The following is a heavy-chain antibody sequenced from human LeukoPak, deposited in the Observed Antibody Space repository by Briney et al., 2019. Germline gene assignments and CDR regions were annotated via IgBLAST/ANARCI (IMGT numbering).Heavy chain of an antibody. CDR1: GGSISNSYY. J-gene: IGHJ3*02. D-gene: IGHD3-10*01. Sequence: SETLSLTCTVSGGSISNSYYWGWIRQPPGTGLEWIGSIHDSGNTYYNPSLKSRVTMAVDTSKNQFSLKLSSVTAADTAVYYCARQRRSGTWAFDIWGQGTMVTVSS. CDR3: ARQRRSGTWAFDI. V-gene: IGHV4-39*01. CDR2: IHDSGNT.